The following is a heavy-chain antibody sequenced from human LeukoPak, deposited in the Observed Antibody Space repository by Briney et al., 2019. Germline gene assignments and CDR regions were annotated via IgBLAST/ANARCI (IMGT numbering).Heavy chain of an antibody. D-gene: IGHD6-19*01. CDR3: ARLSSGWYGGFIDY. V-gene: IGHV4-59*08. J-gene: IGHJ4*02. Sequence: SETLSLTCTVSGVSISTYYWSWIRLPPGKGLEWIGFVYYSGVNKYNPSLKSRVTMSVDTPKNQFSLKLSSVTAADTAVYYCARLSSGWYGGFIDYWGQGTLVTVSS. CDR1: GVSISTYY. CDR2: VYYSGVN.